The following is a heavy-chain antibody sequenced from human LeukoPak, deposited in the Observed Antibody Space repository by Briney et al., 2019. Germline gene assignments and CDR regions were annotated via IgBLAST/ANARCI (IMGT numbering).Heavy chain of an antibody. J-gene: IGHJ4*02. CDR2: IRYDGSNK. CDR1: GFTFSTYG. Sequence: GGSLRLSCASSGFTFSTYGMHWVRQAPGKGLEWVAFIRYDGSNKYYAESVKGRFTISRDNAKNSLYLQMNSLRAEDTAVYYCARDSVPSYSSTDFDYWGQGTLVTVSS. CDR3: ARDSVPSYSSTDFDY. V-gene: IGHV3-30*02. D-gene: IGHD6-13*01.